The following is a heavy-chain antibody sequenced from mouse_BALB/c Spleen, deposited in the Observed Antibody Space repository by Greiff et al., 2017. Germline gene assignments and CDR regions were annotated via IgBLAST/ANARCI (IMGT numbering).Heavy chain of an antibody. D-gene: IGHD1-1*01. Sequence: EVMLVESGGGLVQPGGSLRLSCATSGFTFSDFYMEWVRQPPGKRLEWIAASRNKANDYTTEYSASVKGRFIVSRDTSQSILYLQMNALRAEDTAIYYYAREFITLDYWGQGTSVTVSS. CDR3: AREFITLDY. CDR1: GFTFSDFY. CDR2: SRNKANDYTT. V-gene: IGHV7-1*02. J-gene: IGHJ4*01.